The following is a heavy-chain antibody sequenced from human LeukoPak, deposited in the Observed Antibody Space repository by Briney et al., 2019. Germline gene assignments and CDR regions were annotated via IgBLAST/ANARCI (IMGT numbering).Heavy chain of an antibody. V-gene: IGHV4-39*07. CDR3: ASAAYGSGSYFGP. J-gene: IGHJ5*02. CDR2: IYYSGST. D-gene: IGHD3-10*01. CDR1: GGSISSSSYY. Sequence: SETLSLTCTVSGGSISSSSYYWGWIRQPPGKGLEWIGSIYYSGSTNYNPSLKSRVTISVDTSKNQFSLKLSSVTAADTAVYYCASAAYGSGSYFGPWGQGTLVTVSS.